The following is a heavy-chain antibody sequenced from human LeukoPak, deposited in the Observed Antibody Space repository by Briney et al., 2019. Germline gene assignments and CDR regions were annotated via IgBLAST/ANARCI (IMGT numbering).Heavy chain of an antibody. CDR3: AKDKFYDVGYYYGMDV. CDR1: GYTFDDYT. J-gene: IGHJ6*02. CDR2: ICWDGGST. D-gene: IGHD5/OR15-5a*01. V-gene: IGHV3-43*01. Sequence: PGGSLRLSCAASGYTFDDYTMHCVPQAPEGGRVWVSLICWDGGSTYYADSVKVRFTNSRNNSKNSLYLQMNSLRTEDTAVYYCAKDKFYDVGYYYGMDVWGQGTTVTVSS.